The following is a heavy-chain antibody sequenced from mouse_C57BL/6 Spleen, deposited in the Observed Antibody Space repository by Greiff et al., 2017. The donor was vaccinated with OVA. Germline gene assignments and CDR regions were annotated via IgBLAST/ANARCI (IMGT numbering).Heavy chain of an antibody. CDR2: IHPNSGST. D-gene: IGHD2-1*01. CDR3: ARDYGNYFDY. CDR1: GYTFTSYW. J-gene: IGHJ2*01. Sequence: VQLQQSGAELVKPGASVKLSCKASGYTFTSYWMHWVKQRPGQGLEWIGMIHPNSGSTNYNEKFKSKATLTVDKSSSTAYMQLSSLTSEDSAVYYCARDYGNYFDYWGQGTTLTVSS. V-gene: IGHV1-64*01.